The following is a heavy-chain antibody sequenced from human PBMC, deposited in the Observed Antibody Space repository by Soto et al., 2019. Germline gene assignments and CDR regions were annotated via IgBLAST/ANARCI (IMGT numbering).Heavy chain of an antibody. CDR2: IGEDGSEK. CDR1: GFTFSTYW. D-gene: IGHD2-15*01. J-gene: IGHJ6*02. Sequence: PGGSLRLSCTASGFTFSTYWMSWVRQAPGMGLEWVANIGEDGSEKSYVDSVPGRFTISRNNTNNSKYPQKINLRAHDTAVTYCDRGSGGHNYYYGKDVWGQGTTVTVSS. V-gene: IGHV3-7*03. CDR3: DRGSGGHNYYYGKDV.